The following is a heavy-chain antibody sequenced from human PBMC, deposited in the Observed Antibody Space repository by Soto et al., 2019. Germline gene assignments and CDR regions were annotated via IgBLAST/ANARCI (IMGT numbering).Heavy chain of an antibody. J-gene: IGHJ4*02. CDR2: MNPSTGKT. V-gene: IGHV1-8*02. D-gene: IGHD3-3*01. CDR1: GYTFTTYD. CDR3: ASGRFGEWLLKY. Sequence: SVKVSCKASGYTFTTYDIHWVRQATGQGLEWMGWMNPSTGKTGYAQQFLGRVTMTRDTSISTAYMELSSLRSEDTAVYYCASGRFGEWLLKYWGQGALVTVSS.